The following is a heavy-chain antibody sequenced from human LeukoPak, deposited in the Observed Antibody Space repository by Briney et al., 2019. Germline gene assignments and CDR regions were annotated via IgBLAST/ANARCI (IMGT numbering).Heavy chain of an antibody. J-gene: IGHJ5*02. Sequence: GASVKVSCKASGYTFTGYYMHWVRQAPGQGLEWMGWINPNSGGTNYAQKFQGRVTMTRDTSISTAYMELSRLRSDDTAVYYCARRFSSGYEGWFDPWAREPWSPSPQ. V-gene: IGHV1-2*02. D-gene: IGHD5-12*01. CDR1: GYTFTGYY. CDR2: INPNSGGT. CDR3: ARRFSSGYEGWFDP.